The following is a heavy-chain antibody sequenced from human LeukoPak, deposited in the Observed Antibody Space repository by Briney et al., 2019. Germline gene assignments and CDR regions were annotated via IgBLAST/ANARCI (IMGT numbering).Heavy chain of an antibody. CDR3: AREVGEAFDI. CDR2: IYYSGST. J-gene: IGHJ3*02. D-gene: IGHD3-10*01. V-gene: IGHV4-39*01. CDR1: GGSVSSSSYY. Sequence: PSETLSLTCTVSGGSVSSSSYYWGWIRQPPGKGLEWIGSIYYSGSTYYNPSLKSRVTISVDTSKNQFSLKLSSVTAADTAVYYCAREVGEAFDIWGQGTMVTVSS.